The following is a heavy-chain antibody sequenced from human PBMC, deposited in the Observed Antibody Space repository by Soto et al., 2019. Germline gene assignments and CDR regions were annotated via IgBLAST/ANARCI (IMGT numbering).Heavy chain of an antibody. J-gene: IGHJ4*02. CDR2: ISDSSSTI. CDR3: TRELGY. V-gene: IGHV3-48*04. CDR1: GFTFNSHT. Sequence: EVQLVEAGGGLVQPGGSLRLSCAASGFTFNSHTMNWVRQAPGKGLEWLSYISDSSSTIYYADSVKGRFTISTDNAKNSLYLQMNSLRADDTAVYYCTRELGYWGQGTLVTVSA.